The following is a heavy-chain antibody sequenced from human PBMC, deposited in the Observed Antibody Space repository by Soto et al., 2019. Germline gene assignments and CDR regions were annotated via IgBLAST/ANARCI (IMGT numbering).Heavy chain of an antibody. CDR1: GFIFSTYA. CDR3: AHPRGYGVFDAVDI. V-gene: IGHV3-23*01. CDR2: IDQSGGTA. J-gene: IGHJ3*02. D-gene: IGHD4-17*01. Sequence: EVQLLESGGGLVQPGGSLRLSCAASGFIFSTYAMNWVRQAPGKGLELVAGIDQSGGTAYYAESVRGRFAISRDNSINTLYLQMSRMRAEDTALYYCAHPRGYGVFDAVDIWGQGTMVTVSS.